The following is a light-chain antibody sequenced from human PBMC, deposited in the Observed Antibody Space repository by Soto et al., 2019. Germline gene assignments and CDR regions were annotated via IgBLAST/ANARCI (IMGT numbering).Light chain of an antibody. CDR2: DAS. CDR3: QQYNSYST. Sequence: DIQMTQSPSTLSASVGDRVTITCRASQSISSWLAWYQQKPGKAPKLLIYDASSLESGVPSRFSGSGSGTEVTLTISSRQPDDFATYYCQQYNSYSTFGQGTKVEIK. V-gene: IGKV1-5*01. J-gene: IGKJ1*01. CDR1: QSISSW.